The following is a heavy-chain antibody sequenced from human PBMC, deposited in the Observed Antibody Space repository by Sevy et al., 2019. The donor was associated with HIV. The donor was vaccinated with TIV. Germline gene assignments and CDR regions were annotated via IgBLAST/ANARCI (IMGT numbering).Heavy chain of an antibody. Sequence: GGSLRLSCAASGFTFSSYGMHWVRQAPGKGLEWVAFIRYDGSNKYYADSVKGRFTISRDNSKNTLYLQMNSLRAEDTAVYYCAKVMDIVVVPAAMRPWGYYYYYGMDVWGQGTSVTVSS. CDR2: IRYDGSNK. CDR3: AKVMDIVVVPAAMRPWGYYYYYGMDV. V-gene: IGHV3-30*02. CDR1: GFTFSSYG. D-gene: IGHD2-2*03. J-gene: IGHJ6*02.